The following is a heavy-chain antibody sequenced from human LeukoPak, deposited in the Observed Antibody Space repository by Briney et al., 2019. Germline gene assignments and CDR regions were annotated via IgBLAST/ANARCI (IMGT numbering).Heavy chain of an antibody. J-gene: IGHJ4*02. V-gene: IGHV4-39*01. Sequence: PSETLSLTCTVSGGSISSSSYYWGWIRQPPGKGLEWIGSIYYSGSTYYNPSLKSRVTISVDTSKNQFSLKLSSVTAADTAVYYCARGLEVAGNYFDYWGQGTLVIVSS. CDR1: GGSISSSSYY. CDR3: ARGLEVAGNYFDY. CDR2: IYYSGST. D-gene: IGHD6-19*01.